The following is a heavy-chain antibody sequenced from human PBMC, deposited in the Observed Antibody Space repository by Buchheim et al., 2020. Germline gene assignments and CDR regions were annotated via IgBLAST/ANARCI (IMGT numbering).Heavy chain of an antibody. D-gene: IGHD5-12*01. Sequence: QVQLVESGGGVVQPGRPLRLSCAASGFTFSSYAMHWVRQAPGKGLEWVAVISYDGSNKYYADSVKGRFTISRDNSKNTLYLQMNSLRAEDTAVYYCARDRGYSGYDYFDYWGQGTL. V-gene: IGHV3-30-3*01. CDR1: GFTFSSYA. CDR2: ISYDGSNK. CDR3: ARDRGYSGYDYFDY. J-gene: IGHJ4*02.